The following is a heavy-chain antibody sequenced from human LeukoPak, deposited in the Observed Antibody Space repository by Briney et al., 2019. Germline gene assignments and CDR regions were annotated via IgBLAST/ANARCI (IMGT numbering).Heavy chain of an antibody. Sequence: GGSLRLSCAAPGFSFNTHDMNWVRQAPGKGLEWVSSISNGGVSTFYADSVRGRFTISRDNSKHTLYLQMYSLRVEDMAIYYCAKTYCSGGSCYSMTGSRVGLNYYYGMDVWGHGTTVTVSS. D-gene: IGHD2-15*01. V-gene: IGHV3-23*01. CDR2: ISNGGVST. CDR1: GFSFNTHD. CDR3: AKTYCSGGSCYSMTGSRVGLNYYYGMDV. J-gene: IGHJ6*02.